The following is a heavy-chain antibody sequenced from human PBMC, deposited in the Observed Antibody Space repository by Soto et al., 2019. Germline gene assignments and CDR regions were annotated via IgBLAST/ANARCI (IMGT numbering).Heavy chain of an antibody. CDR1: GYSFTTSG. J-gene: IGHJ4*02. CDR3: ARRLYGDYDY. Sequence: QDQLVQSGAEVKEPGASVKVSCKASGYSFTTSGITWVRQAPGQGLEWMGWISTYNGNTNYAQKLQDRVTLTTATSTSTAYMELRSLRSDDTAVYYCARRLYGDYDYWGQGTLVTVSS. CDR2: ISTYNGNT. V-gene: IGHV1-18*01. D-gene: IGHD4-17*01.